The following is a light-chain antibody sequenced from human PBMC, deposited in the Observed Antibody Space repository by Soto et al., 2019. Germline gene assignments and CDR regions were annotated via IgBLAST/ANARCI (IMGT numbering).Light chain of an antibody. V-gene: IGLV2-14*01. J-gene: IGLJ2*01. CDR1: ISDIGGYNY. Sequence: QSALTQPASVSGTPGQSITISCTGSISDIGGYNYVSWYQQFPGKAPKLIIFEVSDRPSGVSDRFSGSKSGSTASLTISGLQAEDEADYYCQSYETTVSGVVFGGGTKVTVL. CDR2: EVS. CDR3: QSYETTVSGVV.